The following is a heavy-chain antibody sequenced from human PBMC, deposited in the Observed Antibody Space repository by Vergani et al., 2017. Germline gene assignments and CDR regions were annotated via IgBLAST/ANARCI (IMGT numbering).Heavy chain of an antibody. Sequence: QVQLQESGPRLVRPSQTLSLTCTVPGGSINTGAYYWSWIRQPAGKGLEWIGRVYTSGMTNYNPSLKSRVTILVDRSKSQLSLKLTSVTAVDTAVYFCARELSYYYGSGSDDYNPYYYEGMDVWGPGTTVTVSS. CDR2: VYTSGMT. CDR1: GGSINTGAYY. V-gene: IGHV4-61*02. J-gene: IGHJ6*02. D-gene: IGHD3-10*01. CDR3: ARELSYYYGSGSDDYNPYYYEGMDV.